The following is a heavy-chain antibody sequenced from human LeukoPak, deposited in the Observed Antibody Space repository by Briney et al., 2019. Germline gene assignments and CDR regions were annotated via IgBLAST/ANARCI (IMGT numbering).Heavy chain of an antibody. Sequence: GRSLRLSCAASGFTFRSYGMHWGRQAPGKGLQWAAVIWYDGSNKYYADSVKGRFTISRDNSKNTLSLQMNSLRAEDTAVYYCARELPPLEKYYFDYWGQGTLVTVSS. D-gene: IGHD3-3*01. CDR1: GFTFRSYG. CDR3: ARELPPLEKYYFDY. V-gene: IGHV3-33*01. J-gene: IGHJ4*02. CDR2: IWYDGSNK.